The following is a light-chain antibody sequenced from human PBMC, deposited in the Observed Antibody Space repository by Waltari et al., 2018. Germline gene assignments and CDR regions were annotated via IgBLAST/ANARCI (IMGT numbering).Light chain of an antibody. V-gene: IGLV1-44*01. CDR1: SPNSGRNT. J-gene: IGLJ2*01. CDR3: AAWDDSLNGVI. Sequence: QSVLTQPPSASGTPGQRVTISCSGSSPNSGRNTVTWFQQLPGTAPKLLIYNNNQRPSGVPDRFSGSKSGTSASLAISGLQSEDEADYYCAAWDDSLNGVIFGGGTKLTVL. CDR2: NNN.